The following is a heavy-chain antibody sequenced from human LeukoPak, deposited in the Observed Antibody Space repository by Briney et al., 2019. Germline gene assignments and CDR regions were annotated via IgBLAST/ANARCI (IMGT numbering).Heavy chain of an antibody. J-gene: IGHJ3*02. CDR1: GYTFISYY. Sequence: ASVKVSCKASGYTFISYYMHWVRQAPGQGLEWLGIINPSGGSTTYAQKFQGRVTVTRDTSTGTVYMELSSLRSEGTAVYYCARVTTSDAFDIWGQGTMVTVSS. CDR2: INPSGGST. CDR3: ARVTTSDAFDI. V-gene: IGHV1-46*01. D-gene: IGHD4-17*01.